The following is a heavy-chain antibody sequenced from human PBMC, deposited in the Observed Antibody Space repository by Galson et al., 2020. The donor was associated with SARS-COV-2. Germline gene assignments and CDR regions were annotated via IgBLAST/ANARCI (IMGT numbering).Heavy chain of an antibody. V-gene: IGHV5-51*01. CDR2: IYPGDSDT. Sequence: GESLKISCKGSGYSFTSYWIGWVRQMPGKGLEWMGIIYPGDSDTRYSPSFQGQVTISADKSISTAYLQWSSLKASDTAMYYCARHEPVYGGYYYGMDVWGQGTTVTVSS. CDR1: GYSFTSYW. J-gene: IGHJ6*02. CDR3: ARHEPVYGGYYYGMDV. D-gene: IGHD3-10*02.